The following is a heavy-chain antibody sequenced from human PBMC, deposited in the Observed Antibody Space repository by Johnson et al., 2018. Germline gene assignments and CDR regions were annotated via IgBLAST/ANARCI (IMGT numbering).Heavy chain of an antibody. CDR3: AGAFDI. J-gene: IGHJ3*02. CDR1: GFTFSDYN. CDR2: MCSSSNTI. Sequence: VQLVQSGGGLVQPGGSLRLSCVASGFTFSDYNMNWVRQAPGKGLEWVSYMCSSSNTIYYADSVKGRFTSSRENAKNSLYLQMNSLRAEDTAVYYCAGAFDIWGQGTMVTVSS. V-gene: IGHV3-48*01.